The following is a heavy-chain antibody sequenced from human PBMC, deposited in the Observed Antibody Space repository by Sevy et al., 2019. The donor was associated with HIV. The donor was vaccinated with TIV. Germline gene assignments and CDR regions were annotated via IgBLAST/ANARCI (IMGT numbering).Heavy chain of an antibody. V-gene: IGHV3-30-3*01. CDR1: GFTFSSYA. J-gene: IGHJ4*02. D-gene: IGHD5-12*01. CDR3: ARAGGDGYNYRYFDY. CDR2: ISYDGSNK. Sequence: GGSLRLSCAASGFTFSSYAMHWVRQAPGKGLEWVAVISYDGSNKYYADSVKGRFTISRDNSKNTLYLQMNSLRAEDTAVYYCARAGGDGYNYRYFDYWGQGTLVTVSS.